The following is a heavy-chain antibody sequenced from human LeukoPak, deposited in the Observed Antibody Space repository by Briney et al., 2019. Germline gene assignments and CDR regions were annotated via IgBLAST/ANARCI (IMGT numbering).Heavy chain of an antibody. CDR1: GGSFSGYY. CDR3: ARGHSPVTTKVSYFQH. D-gene: IGHD4-17*01. Sequence: SETLSLTCAVYGGSFSGYYWSWIRQPPGKGLEWIGEINHSGSTNYNPSLKSRVTILVYTSKNQFSLKLSSVTAADTAVYYCARGHSPVTTKVSYFQHWGQGTLVTVSS. J-gene: IGHJ1*01. CDR2: INHSGST. V-gene: IGHV4-34*01.